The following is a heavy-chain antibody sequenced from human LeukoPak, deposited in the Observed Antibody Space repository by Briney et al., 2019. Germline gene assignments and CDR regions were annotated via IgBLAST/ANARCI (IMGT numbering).Heavy chain of an antibody. J-gene: IGHJ5*02. CDR2: IIPIFGTA. D-gene: IGHD2-15*01. CDR1: GGTFSSYA. V-gene: IGHV1-69*13. CDR3: ARVGYCSGGSCYHNWFDP. Sequence: ASVKVSCKASGGTFSSYAISWVRQAPGQGLEWMGGIIPIFGTANYAQKFQGRVTITADESTSTAYLELSSLRSEDTAVYYCARVGYCSGGSCYHNWFDPWGQGTLVTVSS.